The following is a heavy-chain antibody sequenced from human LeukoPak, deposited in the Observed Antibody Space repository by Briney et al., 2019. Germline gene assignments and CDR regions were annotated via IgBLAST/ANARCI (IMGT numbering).Heavy chain of an antibody. CDR1: GFTFSSYW. D-gene: IGHD4-23*01. CDR2: INQDGNKK. J-gene: IGHJ6*03. V-gene: IGHV3-7*01. Sequence: GGSLRLSCAVSGFTFSSYWMTWVRQAPGRGLEWVANINQDGNKKYYVDSVKGRFTISRDNAKNPLYLQINSLRAEDTAVYFCARYGGYYMDVWGKGTTVTVSS. CDR3: ARYGGYYMDV.